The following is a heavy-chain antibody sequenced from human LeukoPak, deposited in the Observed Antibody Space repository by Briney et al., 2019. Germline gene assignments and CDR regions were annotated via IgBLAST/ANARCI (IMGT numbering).Heavy chain of an antibody. Sequence: GGSLRLPCTASGFTFGDHAMSWVRQAPGKRLEWVGFIRSKAYGGTTEYAASVKGRFTISRDDSKSIAYLQVNSLKTEDTAVYYCNRGPIQLWLYYGMDVWGQGTTVIVSS. V-gene: IGHV3-49*04. J-gene: IGHJ6*02. CDR3: NRGPIQLWLYYGMDV. CDR2: IRSKAYGGTT. CDR1: GFTFGDHA. D-gene: IGHD5-18*01.